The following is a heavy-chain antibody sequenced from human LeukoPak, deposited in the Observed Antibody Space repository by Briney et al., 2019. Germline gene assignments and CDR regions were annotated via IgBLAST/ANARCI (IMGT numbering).Heavy chain of an antibody. Sequence: GGSLRLSCAASGFALSSFGMHWVRQAPGKGLEWVAVIWHDGTNKYYADSVKGRFTISRDNSKNTLYLQMNSLRAEDTAVYYCARATVTRWFDPWGQGTLVTVSS. CDR3: ARATVTRWFDP. V-gene: IGHV3-33*01. D-gene: IGHD4-17*01. CDR2: IWHDGTNK. CDR1: GFALSSFG. J-gene: IGHJ5*02.